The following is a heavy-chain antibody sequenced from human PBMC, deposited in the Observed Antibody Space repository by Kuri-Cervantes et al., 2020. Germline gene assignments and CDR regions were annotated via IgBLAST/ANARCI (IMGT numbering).Heavy chain of an antibody. CDR2: ISYDGSNK. CDR1: GFTFRSYA. V-gene: IGHV3-30-3*01. D-gene: IGHD1-26*01. J-gene: IGHJ4*02. CDR3: AREDRSYLLRY. Sequence: GESLKISCAASGFTFRSYAMHWVRQAPGKGLEWVAVISYDGSNKYYADSVKGRFTISRDNSKNTLYLQMNSLRAEDTAVYYCAREDRSYLLRYWGQGTLVTVSS.